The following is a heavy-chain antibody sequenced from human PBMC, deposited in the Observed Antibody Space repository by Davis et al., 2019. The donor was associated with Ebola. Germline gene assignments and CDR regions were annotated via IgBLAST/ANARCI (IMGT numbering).Heavy chain of an antibody. CDR1: GGSIGYYY. CDR2: IYYSGST. CDR3: ARGSAGHFDL. V-gene: IGHV4-59*01. Sequence: GSLRLSCTVSGGSIGYYYWSWIRQSPGKGLEWIGYIYYSGSTKYNPSHKSRVTISVDMSKNQFSLKLRSVTAADTAVYYCARGSAGHFDLWGRGTLVTVSS. D-gene: IGHD6-13*01. J-gene: IGHJ2*01.